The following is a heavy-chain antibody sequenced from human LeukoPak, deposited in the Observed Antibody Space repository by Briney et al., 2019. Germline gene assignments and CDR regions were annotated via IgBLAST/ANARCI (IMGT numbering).Heavy chain of an antibody. Sequence: VASVKVSCKASGYTFISYYIHWVRQAPGQGLEWVGTINASGGTTGYAQKFQGRVTMTRDTSTSTVYMELSSLRSDDTAVYYCARDGIRGYSFGLHDNWLDPWGQGTLVTVSS. V-gene: IGHV1-46*01. D-gene: IGHD5-18*01. J-gene: IGHJ5*02. CDR3: ARDGIRGYSFGLHDNWLDP. CDR1: GYTFISYY. CDR2: INASGGTT.